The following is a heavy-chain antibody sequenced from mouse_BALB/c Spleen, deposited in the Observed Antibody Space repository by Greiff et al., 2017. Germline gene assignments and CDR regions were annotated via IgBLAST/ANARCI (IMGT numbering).Heavy chain of an antibody. CDR2: ISSGSSTI. J-gene: IGHJ2*01. CDR1: GFTFSSFG. CDR3: ARGYDYDY. Sequence: EVKLEESGGGLVQPGGSRKLSCAASGFTFSSFGMHWVRQAPEKGLEWVAYISSGSSTIYYADTVKGRFTISRDNPKNTLFLQMTSLRSEDTAMYYCARGYDYDYWGQGTTLTVSS. V-gene: IGHV5-17*02. D-gene: IGHD2-4*01.